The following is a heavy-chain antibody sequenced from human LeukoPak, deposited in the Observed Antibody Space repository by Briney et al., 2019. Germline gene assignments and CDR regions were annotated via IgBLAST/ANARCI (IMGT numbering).Heavy chain of an antibody. CDR2: IYHSGST. CDR3: AREPGPPLYSSSWGRSRTAFAFDI. V-gene: IGHV4-30-2*01. Sequence: PSETLSLTCTVSGGSISSGGYYWSWIRQPPGKGLEWIGYIYHSGSTYYNPSLKSRVTISVDRSKNQFSLKLSSVTAADTAVYYCAREPGPPLYSSSWGRSRTAFAFDIWGQGTMVTVSS. J-gene: IGHJ3*02. CDR1: GGSISSGGYY. D-gene: IGHD6-13*01.